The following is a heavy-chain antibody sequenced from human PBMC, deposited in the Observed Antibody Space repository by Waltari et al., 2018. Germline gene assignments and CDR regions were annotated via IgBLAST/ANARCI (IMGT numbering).Heavy chain of an antibody. D-gene: IGHD2-15*01. J-gene: IGHJ4*02. Sequence: KKPGASVKVSCKASGYTFTSYDINWVRQATGQGLEWMGWMNPNSGNTGYAQKFQGRVTMTRNTSISTAYMELSSLRSEDTAVYYCARVATPVDGRLDYWGQGTLVTVSS. V-gene: IGHV1-8*02. CDR3: ARVATPVDGRLDY. CDR2: MNPNSGNT. CDR1: GYTFTSYD.